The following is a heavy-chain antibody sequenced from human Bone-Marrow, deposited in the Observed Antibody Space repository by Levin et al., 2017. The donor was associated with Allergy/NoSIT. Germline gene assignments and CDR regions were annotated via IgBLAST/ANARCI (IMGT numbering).Heavy chain of an antibody. J-gene: IGHJ4*02. D-gene: IGHD2-21*02. CDR3: ARVVVTTNLGHFDY. CDR2: IYHSGST. CDR1: GVSISGGDNY. Sequence: SETLSLTCSVSGVSISGGDNYWSWIRQPPGKGLEWVGYIYHSGSTYYNPSLESRLTISVDTSKNQFSLKLNSVTVADTAVYYCARVVVTTNLGHFDYWGQGTLVTVSS. V-gene: IGHV4-30-4*01.